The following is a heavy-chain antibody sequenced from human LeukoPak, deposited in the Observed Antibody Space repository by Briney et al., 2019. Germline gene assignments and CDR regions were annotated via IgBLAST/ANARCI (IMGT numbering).Heavy chain of an antibody. D-gene: IGHD6-13*01. Sequence: GGSLRLSCAASGFTFSSYVMRWVRQAPGKGVEWGSTIDGSGVGTYYADSVKGRFTISRDSSKSTLYLHMNSLRAEDTAVYYCTKGAAAGPKYFQHWGPGTLVTVSS. CDR1: GFTFSSYV. V-gene: IGHV3-23*01. CDR2: IDGSGVGT. J-gene: IGHJ1*01. CDR3: TKGAAAGPKYFQH.